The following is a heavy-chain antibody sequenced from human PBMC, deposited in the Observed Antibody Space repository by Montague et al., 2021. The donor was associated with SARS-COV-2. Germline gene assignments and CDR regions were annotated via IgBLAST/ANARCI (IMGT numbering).Heavy chain of an antibody. D-gene: IGHD3-3*01. J-gene: IGHJ6*03. CDR1: GFTFSSYS. Sequence: SLRLSCAASGFTFSSYSMNWVRQAPGKGLEWVSSISSSSSYIYYXDSVKGRFTISRGNAKNSLYLQMNSLRAEDTAVYYCARDSGRYYDFWSGYYNSHYYYYMDVWGQGTTVTVSS. CDR3: ARDSGRYYDFWSGYYNSHYYYYMDV. CDR2: ISSSSSYI. V-gene: IGHV3-21*01.